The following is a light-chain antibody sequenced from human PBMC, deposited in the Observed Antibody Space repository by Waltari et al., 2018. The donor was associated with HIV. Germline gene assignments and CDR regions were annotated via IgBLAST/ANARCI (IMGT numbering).Light chain of an antibody. V-gene: IGKV1-17*01. CDR3: LQHNNYPQT. CDR2: AAS. CDR1: QDIRHI. Sequence: DIQMTQSPSSLSASVGDRVTITCRARQDIRHILVWYQQKAETAPKRLIYAASTLHSGVPSRFSGSGSGTEFTLTISSLQPEDFATYYWLQHNNYPQTFGQGTKVEI. J-gene: IGKJ1*01.